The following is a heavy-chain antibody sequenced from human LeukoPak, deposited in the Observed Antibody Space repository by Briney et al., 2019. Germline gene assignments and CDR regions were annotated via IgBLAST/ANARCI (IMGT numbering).Heavy chain of an antibody. D-gene: IGHD2-15*01. CDR1: GGSFSGYY. V-gene: IGHV4-34*01. CDR3: ANSGYCSGGSCYPLD. J-gene: IGHJ4*02. Sequence: SETLSLTCAVYGGSFSGYYWSWIRQPPGKGLEWIGEINHSGSTNYNPSLKSRVTISVDTSKNQFSPKLSSVTAADTAVYYCANSGYCSGGSCYPLDWGQGTLVTVSS. CDR2: INHSGST.